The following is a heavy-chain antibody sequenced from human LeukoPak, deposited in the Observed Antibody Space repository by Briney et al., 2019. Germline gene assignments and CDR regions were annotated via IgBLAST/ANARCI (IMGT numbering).Heavy chain of an antibody. CDR3: AKEYSSSGYFDY. D-gene: IGHD6-13*01. J-gene: IGHJ4*02. CDR1: GFTFPTYA. CDR2: ISGSGGKT. V-gene: IGHV3-23*01. Sequence: GGSLRLSCAAAGFTFPTYAISCVRQAPAKWLEWVSAISGSGGKTYYTDSVKGRFTITRDNSKNTLYLQMNSLRAGDTAVYYCAKEYSSSGYFDYWGQGTLVTVSS.